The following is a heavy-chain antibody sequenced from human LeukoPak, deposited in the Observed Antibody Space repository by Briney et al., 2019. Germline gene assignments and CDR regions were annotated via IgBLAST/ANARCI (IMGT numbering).Heavy chain of an antibody. D-gene: IGHD3-10*01. J-gene: IGHJ4*02. Sequence: GGSLRLSCAASGFIFSSYAMTWVRQAPGRSLEWLSTISGSGTTTYYVDSVKGRFTVSRDNSKNTLYLQMSSLRAGDTAVYYCAKAGHYGSGSYYSDYWGRGTLVTVSP. V-gene: IGHV3-23*01. CDR2: ISGSGTTT. CDR1: GFIFSSYA. CDR3: AKAGHYGSGSYYSDY.